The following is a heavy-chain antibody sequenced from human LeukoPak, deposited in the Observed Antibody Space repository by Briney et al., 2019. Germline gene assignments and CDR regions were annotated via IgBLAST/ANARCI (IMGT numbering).Heavy chain of an antibody. D-gene: IGHD6-19*01. CDR1: GFTFSSYA. CDR2: ISGSGGST. CDR3: ARDRYSSGWSYYFDY. Sequence: GGSLRLSCAASGFTFSSYAMSWVRQAPGKGLEWVSAISGSGGSTYYADSVKGRFTISRDNSKNTLYLQMNSLRAEDTAVYYCARDRYSSGWSYYFDYWGQGTLVTVSS. J-gene: IGHJ4*02. V-gene: IGHV3-23*01.